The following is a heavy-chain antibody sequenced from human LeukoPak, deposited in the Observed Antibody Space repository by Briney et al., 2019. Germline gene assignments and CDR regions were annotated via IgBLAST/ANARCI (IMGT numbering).Heavy chain of an antibody. D-gene: IGHD3-22*01. J-gene: IGHJ4*02. CDR2: ISGSGGGT. CDR3: AERGVVIRVILVGFHKEAYYFDS. V-gene: IGHV3-23*01. CDR1: GISLSNDG. Sequence: GGSLRLSCAVSGISLSNDGMSWVRQAPGKGLEWVAGISGSGGGTNYADSVKGRFTISRDNPKNTLYLQMNRLRAEDTAVYFCAERGVVIRVILVGFHKEAYYFDSWGQGALVTVSS.